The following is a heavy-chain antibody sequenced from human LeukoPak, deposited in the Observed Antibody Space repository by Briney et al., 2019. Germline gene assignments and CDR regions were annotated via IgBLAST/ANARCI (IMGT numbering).Heavy chain of an antibody. CDR1: GFTFSSYA. D-gene: IGHD6-13*01. CDR3: AKGASSTTRRWFDP. J-gene: IGHJ5*02. V-gene: IGHV3-23*01. Sequence: HPGGSLRLSCAASGFTFSSYAMSWVRQAPGKGLEWVSAISGSGGSTYYADSVKGRFTISRDNSKNTLYLQMNSLSAEDTAVYYCAKGASSTTRRWFDPWGQGTLVTVSS. CDR2: ISGSGGST.